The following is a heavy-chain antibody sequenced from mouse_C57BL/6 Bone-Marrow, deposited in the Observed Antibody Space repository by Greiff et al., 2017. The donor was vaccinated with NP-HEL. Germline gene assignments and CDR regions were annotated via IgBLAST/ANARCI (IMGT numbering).Heavy chain of an antibody. D-gene: IGHD3-2*01. Sequence: EVKVVESGGGLVQPGGSLKLSCAASGFTFSDYGMAWVRQAPRKGPEWVAFISNLAYSIYYADTVTGRFTISRENAKNTLYLEMSSLRSEDTAMYYCARQGMTGAMDYWGQGTSVTVSS. CDR3: ARQGMTGAMDY. J-gene: IGHJ4*01. CDR2: ISNLAYSI. V-gene: IGHV5-15*01. CDR1: GFTFSDYG.